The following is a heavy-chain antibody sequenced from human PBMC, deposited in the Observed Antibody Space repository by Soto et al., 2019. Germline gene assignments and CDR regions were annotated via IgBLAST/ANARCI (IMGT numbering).Heavy chain of an antibody. Sequence: EVQLVESGGGLVQPGGSLRLSCAASGFTFSSYWMHWVRQAPGKGLVWVSRINSDGSSTSYEDSVKGRFPISRDNAKNTLYLQMNSLRAEDTAVYYCVRTSLVVAAATREDYWGQGTLVTVSS. CDR3: VRTSLVVAAATREDY. CDR1: GFTFSSYW. CDR2: INSDGSST. V-gene: IGHV3-74*01. J-gene: IGHJ4*02. D-gene: IGHD2-15*01.